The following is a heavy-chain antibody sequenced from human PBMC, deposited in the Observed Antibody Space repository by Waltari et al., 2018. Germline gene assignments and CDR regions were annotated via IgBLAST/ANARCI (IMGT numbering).Heavy chain of an antibody. Sequence: QLQLQESGPRLVKPSETPSLTCTVPGVSITSNRHYWAWIRQSPGQGLEWMGTVSYRGATYISPSLKSRVSVSRDTSKNQLSLILGSVTAADMAVYYCATYIGASVGTAAFDVWGQGTMVTVSS. CDR3: ATYIGASVGTAAFDV. CDR1: GVSITSNRHY. J-gene: IGHJ3*01. V-gene: IGHV4-39*05. D-gene: IGHD5-12*01. CDR2: VSYRGAT.